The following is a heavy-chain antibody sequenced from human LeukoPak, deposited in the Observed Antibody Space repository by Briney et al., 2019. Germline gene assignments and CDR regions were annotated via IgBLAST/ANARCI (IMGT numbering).Heavy chain of an antibody. D-gene: IGHD6-19*01. CDR2: IGPVGDSP. V-gene: IGHV3-23*01. Sequence: PGGSLRLSCAASGFNFRDAAMTWVRQAPGKGLEWVSLIGPVGDSPFYADSVKGRFTISRDNSKNTLYLQMNSLRAEDTAVYYCAREYIAVDEIGYWGQGTLVTVSS. CDR3: AREYIAVDEIGY. J-gene: IGHJ4*02. CDR1: GFNFRDAA.